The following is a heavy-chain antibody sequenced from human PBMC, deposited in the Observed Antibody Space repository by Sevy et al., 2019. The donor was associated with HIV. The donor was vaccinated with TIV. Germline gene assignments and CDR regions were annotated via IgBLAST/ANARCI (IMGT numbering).Heavy chain of an antibody. V-gene: IGHV3-7*01. Sequence: GGSLRLSCEASGFNFRSYWMSWVRQAPGKGLEWVASIYQDGTEKHYGDSLKGRFTISRDNAKKSLYLQMNNLRAEDTALYYCVRNGGAYDAGFDPWGQGTLVTVSS. J-gene: IGHJ5*02. D-gene: IGHD3-22*01. CDR1: GFNFRSYW. CDR3: VRNGGAYDAGFDP. CDR2: IYQDGTEK.